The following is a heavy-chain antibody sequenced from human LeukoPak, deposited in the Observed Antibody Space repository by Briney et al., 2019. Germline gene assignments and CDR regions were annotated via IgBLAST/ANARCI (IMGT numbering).Heavy chain of an antibody. CDR1: GGSFSGYY. CDR3: ARAVGTMVRGVTLTGAYYMDV. J-gene: IGHJ6*03. D-gene: IGHD3-10*01. CDR2: INHSGST. Sequence: SETLSLTCAVYGGSFSGYYWSWIRQPPGKGLEWIGEINHSGSTNYNPSLKSRVTISVDTSKNQFSLKLSSVTAADTAVYYCARAVGTMVRGVTLTGAYYMDVWGKGTTVTISS. V-gene: IGHV4-34*01.